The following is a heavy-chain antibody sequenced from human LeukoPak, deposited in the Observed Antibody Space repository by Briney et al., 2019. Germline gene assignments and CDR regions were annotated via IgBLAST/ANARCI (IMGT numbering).Heavy chain of an antibody. J-gene: IGHJ4*02. CDR1: GFTVSTNY. CDR2: IYSGGNT. Sequence: GGSLKISCAASGFTVSTNYMSWVRQAPGKGLEWVSDIYSGGNTYYADSVKDRFTISRDNSKNTLYLQMNSLRVEDTAVYYCARDRADRGATEYFDYWGQGTLVTVSS. D-gene: IGHD1-26*01. V-gene: IGHV3-66*01. CDR3: ARDRADRGATEYFDY.